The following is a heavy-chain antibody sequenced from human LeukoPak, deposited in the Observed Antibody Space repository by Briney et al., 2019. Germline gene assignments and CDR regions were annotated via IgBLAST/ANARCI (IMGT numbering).Heavy chain of an antibody. V-gene: IGHV3-30*03. D-gene: IGHD6-19*01. J-gene: IGHJ3*02. CDR1: GFTFSSHG. CDR3: AREFSSGWYPDAFDI. Sequence: GGSLRLSCAVSGFTFSSHGMHWVRQAPGKGLEWVAAISYDGSKQYYADSVKGRFTISRDNSKNTLYLQMDSLRAEDTAVYYCAREFSSGWYPDAFDIWGQGTMVTVSS. CDR2: ISYDGSKQ.